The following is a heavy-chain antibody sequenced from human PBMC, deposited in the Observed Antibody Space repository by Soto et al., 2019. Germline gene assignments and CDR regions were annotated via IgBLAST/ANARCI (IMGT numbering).Heavy chain of an antibody. V-gene: IGHV4-30-2*01. CDR2: IYHTVRT. CDR1: GDSIRCGGYS. D-gene: IGHD3-22*01. Sequence: PSETMSLPCTVSGDSIRCGGYSWIWIRQPPQKGLEWIGYIYHTVRTSYSPSLKCRVTISVDKSKNQFSLILNSVTAADTSIYYCARAHYGPSGYYFDSWGQGTLVTVSS. CDR3: ARAHYGPSGYYFDS. J-gene: IGHJ4*02.